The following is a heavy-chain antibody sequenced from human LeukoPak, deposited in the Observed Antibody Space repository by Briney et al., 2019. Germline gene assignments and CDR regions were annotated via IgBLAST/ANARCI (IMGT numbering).Heavy chain of an antibody. J-gene: IGHJ3*02. Sequence: PSETLSLTCTVSGGSISSSSYYWGWIRQPPGKGLEWIGSIYYSGSTYYNPSLKSRVTISVDTSKNQFSLKLSSVTAADTAVYYCARASPFQSNAFDIWGQGTMVTVSS. CDR3: ARASPFQSNAFDI. CDR1: GGSISSSSYY. CDR2: IYYSGST. V-gene: IGHV4-39*07.